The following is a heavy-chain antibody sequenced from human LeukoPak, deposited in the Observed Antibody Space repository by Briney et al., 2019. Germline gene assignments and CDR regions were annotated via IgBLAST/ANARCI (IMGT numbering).Heavy chain of an antibody. CDR2: IYHSGST. D-gene: IGHD2-2*01. J-gene: IGHJ4*02. CDR3: ARAYCSSTSCYPDY. V-gene: IGHV4-30-2*01. CDR1: GGSISSGGYS. Sequence: PSETLSLTCAVSGGSISSGGYSWSWIRQPPGKGLEWIGYIYHSGSTNYNPSLKSRVTISVDKSKNQFSLKLSSVTAADTAVYYCARAYCSSTSCYPDYWGQGTLVTVSS.